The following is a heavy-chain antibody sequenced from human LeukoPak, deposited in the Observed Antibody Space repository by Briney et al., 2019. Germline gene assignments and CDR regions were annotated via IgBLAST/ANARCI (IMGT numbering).Heavy chain of an antibody. J-gene: IGHJ4*02. Sequence: GSLRLSCAASGFTFSDYGMHWVRQAPGKGLEGVAVMSYEGTNKYYADSVKGRFTISRDNSKNTLYLQMNSLRAEDTAVYYCAKDVERLDYFDYCGQGTLVTVSS. CDR2: MSYEGTNK. CDR3: AKDVERLDYFDY. V-gene: IGHV3-30*18. CDR1: GFTFSDYG. D-gene: IGHD3-9*01.